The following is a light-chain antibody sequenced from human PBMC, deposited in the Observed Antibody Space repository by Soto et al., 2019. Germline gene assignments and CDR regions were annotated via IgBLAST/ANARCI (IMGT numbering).Light chain of an antibody. J-gene: IGKJ1*01. V-gene: IGKV3-20*01. CDR3: QQYNSSPRT. CDR1: QSVSSNF. Sequence: EIVLTQSPGTLSLSPGERATLSCRASQSVSSNFLAWYQQKPGQAPRVLIYGASTRATGIPDRFSGSGSGTDFTLTVSRLEPEDFAVYYYQQYNSSPRTFGQGTKVDIK. CDR2: GAS.